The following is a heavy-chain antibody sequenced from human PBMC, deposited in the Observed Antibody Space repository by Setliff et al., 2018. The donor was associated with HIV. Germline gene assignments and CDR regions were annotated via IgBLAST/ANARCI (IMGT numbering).Heavy chain of an antibody. V-gene: IGHV4-4*07. CDR2: IFASGST. Sequence: SETLSLTCTVSGGSFSSYHWSWIRHPAGKGLEWIGHIFASGSTEYNPSLESRVTMSVDTSRTQFSLKLRSVTAADTAVYYCARVGASGVASSMDYHYYMDVWGKGTSVTVSS. D-gene: IGHD2-2*01. CDR1: GGSFSSYH. J-gene: IGHJ6*03. CDR3: ARVGASGVASSMDYHYYMDV.